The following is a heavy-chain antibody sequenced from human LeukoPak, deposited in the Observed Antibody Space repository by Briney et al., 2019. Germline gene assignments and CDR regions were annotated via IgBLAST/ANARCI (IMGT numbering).Heavy chain of an antibody. CDR3: ARESRRTGDFDY. J-gene: IGHJ4*02. Sequence: SETLSLTCTVSGGSISSYYWSWIRQPAGKGLEWIGRIYTSGSTNYNPSLKSRVAMSVDTSKNQFSLKLSSVTAADTAVYYCARESRRTGDFDYWGQGTLVTVSS. CDR1: GGSISSYY. D-gene: IGHD7-27*01. V-gene: IGHV4-4*07. CDR2: IYTSGST.